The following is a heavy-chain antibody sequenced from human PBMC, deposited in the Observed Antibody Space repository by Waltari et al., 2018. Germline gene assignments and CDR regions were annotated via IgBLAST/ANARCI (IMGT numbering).Heavy chain of an antibody. J-gene: IGHJ4*02. CDR2: IYYSGST. D-gene: IGHD1-26*01. Sequence: QLQLQESGPGLVKPSETLSLTCTVSGGSISSSSYYWGWIRQPPGKGLEWIGSIYYSGSTYYNPSLKSRVTRSVDTSKNQFSLKLSSVTAADTAVYYCARLVTPYSGSYLDFDYWGQGTLVTVSS. V-gene: IGHV4-39*01. CDR3: ARLVTPYSGSYLDFDY. CDR1: GGSISSSSYY.